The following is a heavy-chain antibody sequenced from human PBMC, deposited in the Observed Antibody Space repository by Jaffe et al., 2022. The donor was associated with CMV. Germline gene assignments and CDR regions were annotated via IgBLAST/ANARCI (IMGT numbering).Heavy chain of an antibody. CDR3: ARDVKQLSYYYYHGMDV. CDR2: INHSGSA. J-gene: IGHJ6*02. V-gene: IGHV4-34*01. Sequence: QVQLQQWGAGLLKPSETLSLTCAVYGGSFSGYYWTWIRQPPGKGLEWIGEINHSGSAKYNPSLKSRVTISVDRSKNQFSLKLSSVTAADTAVYYCARDVKQLSYYYYHGMDVWGQGTTVTVSS. D-gene: IGHD6-6*01. CDR1: GGSFSGYY.